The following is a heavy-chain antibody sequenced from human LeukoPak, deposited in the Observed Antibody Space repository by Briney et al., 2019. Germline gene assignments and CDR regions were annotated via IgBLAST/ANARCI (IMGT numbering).Heavy chain of an antibody. D-gene: IGHD3-16*01. CDR1: GGSISSSNYY. V-gene: IGHV4-39*02. CDR2: IHYSETT. CDR3: ARVKDPGGYYYYYYMDV. Sequence: SETLSLTCTVSGGSISSSNYYWGWIRQPPGKGLEWIASIHYSETTYYNPSLKSRVTISVDTSKNHFSLKLSSVTAADTAMYYCARVKDPGGYYYYYYMDVWGKGTTVTVSS. J-gene: IGHJ6*03.